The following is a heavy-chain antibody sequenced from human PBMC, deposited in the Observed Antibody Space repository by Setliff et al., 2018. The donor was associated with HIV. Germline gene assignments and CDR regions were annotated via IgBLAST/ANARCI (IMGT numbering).Heavy chain of an antibody. V-gene: IGHV3-21*01. D-gene: IGHD4-17*01. CDR1: GFTFNNYS. CDR3: VKARVDGDYYYYYYMDV. Sequence: PGGSLRLSCAASGFTFNNYSMNWVRQAPGKGLEWVSSIGGSRNYIYYADSVKGRFTTSRDNAKNALYLQMSSLRAEDTAVYYCVKARVDGDYYYYYYMDVWGKGTTVTVSS. J-gene: IGHJ6*03. CDR2: IGGSRNYI.